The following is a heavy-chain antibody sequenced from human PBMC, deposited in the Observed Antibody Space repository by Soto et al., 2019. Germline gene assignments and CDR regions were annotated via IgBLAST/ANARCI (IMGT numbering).Heavy chain of an antibody. Sequence: GGSLRLSCAASGFPLTTYTMNWVRQAPGKGLEWVSSITSSSGHIYYADCVKGRFTIYRDNARNSLYMQMNSLSAEGTDVYSCEREGGLSSFYGMDVWGQGTTVTVSS. CDR1: GFPLTTYT. V-gene: IGHV3-21*01. CDR2: ITSSSGHI. J-gene: IGHJ6*02. CDR3: EREGGLSSFYGMDV. D-gene: IGHD1-26*01.